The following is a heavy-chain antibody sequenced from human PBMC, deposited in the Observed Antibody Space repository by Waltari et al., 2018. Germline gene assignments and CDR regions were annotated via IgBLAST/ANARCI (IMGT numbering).Heavy chain of an antibody. CDR2: IRYDGSNK. J-gene: IGHJ4*02. CDR1: GFTFSSYG. CDR3: ATGTTYVGADY. Sequence: QVQLVESGGGVVQPGGSLRLSCAASGFTFSSYGMHWVRQAPGKGRECVEFIRYDGSNKYYADYVKGRFTISSDNSKNTLYLQMNSLRAEETAVYYCATGTTYVGADYWGQGTLVTVSS. D-gene: IGHD1-7*01. V-gene: IGHV3-30*02.